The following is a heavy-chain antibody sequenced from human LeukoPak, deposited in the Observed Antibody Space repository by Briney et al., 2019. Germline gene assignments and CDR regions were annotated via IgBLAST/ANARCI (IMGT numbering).Heavy chain of an antibody. CDR2: ISYDGSNK. D-gene: IGHD5-18*01. CDR3: AREGYSYGYGLDY. J-gene: IGHJ4*02. CDR1: GFTFSSYA. Sequence: GGSLRLSCAASGFTFSSYAMHWVRQAPGKGLKWVAVISYDGSNKYYADSVKGRFTISRDNSKNTLYLQMNSLRAEDTAVYYCAREGYSYGYGLDYWGQGTLVTVSS. V-gene: IGHV3-30*04.